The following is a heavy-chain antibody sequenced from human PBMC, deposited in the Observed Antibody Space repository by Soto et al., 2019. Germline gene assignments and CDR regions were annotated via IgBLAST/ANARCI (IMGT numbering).Heavy chain of an antibody. D-gene: IGHD2-15*01. CDR1: GFIFSSYG. Sequence: QVQLVESGGGVVQPGRSLRLSCAASGFIFSSYGMHWVRQAPGKGLEWVAVIWYDGSNKYYADSVKGRFTISRDNSKNTLYLQMNSLRAEDTAVYYCARDGLRYCSGGSCYFDYWGQGTLVTVSS. CDR3: ARDGLRYCSGGSCYFDY. J-gene: IGHJ4*02. V-gene: IGHV3-33*01. CDR2: IWYDGSNK.